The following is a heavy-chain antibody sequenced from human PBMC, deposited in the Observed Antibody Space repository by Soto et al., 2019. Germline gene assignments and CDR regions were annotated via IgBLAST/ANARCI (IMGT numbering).Heavy chain of an antibody. D-gene: IGHD4-4*01. V-gene: IGHV3-30*18. CDR3: AKDTVPYYYYYYMDV. CDR1: GLTFSSYG. Sequence: QVQLVESGGGVVQPGGSLRLSCAASGLTFSSYGMQWVRQAPGKGLEWVAVISYDGSNKYYADSVKGRFTISRDNSKNTLYLQMNSLRAEDTAVYYCAKDTVPYYYYYYMDVWRKGTTVTVSS. J-gene: IGHJ6*03. CDR2: ISYDGSNK.